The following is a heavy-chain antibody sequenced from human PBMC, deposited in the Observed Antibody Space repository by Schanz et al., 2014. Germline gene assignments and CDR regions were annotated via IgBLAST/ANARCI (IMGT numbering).Heavy chain of an antibody. CDR2: ISGSGGST. V-gene: IGHV3-23*04. J-gene: IGHJ4*02. CDR1: GFGFSSYA. Sequence: EVQLVESGGGLIQPGGSLRLSCAASGFGFSSYAMSWVRQAPGKGLEWVSAISGSGGSTYYADSVKGRFTISRDDSKNTLYLQMNSLRAEDTAVYYCAKYRGYYRVSGSYRELEYWGQGTLVTVSS. CDR3: AKYRGYYRVSGSYRELEY. D-gene: IGHD3-10*01.